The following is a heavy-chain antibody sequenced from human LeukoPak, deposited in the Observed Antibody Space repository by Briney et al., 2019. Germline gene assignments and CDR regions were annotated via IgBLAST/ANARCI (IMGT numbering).Heavy chain of an antibody. CDR3: ARESTKLTHPYFDY. CDR1: GGSINTHY. V-gene: IGHV4-59*11. CDR2: IYYTGST. D-gene: IGHD1-1*01. J-gene: IGHJ4*02. Sequence: SETLSLTCTVSGGSINTHYWTWFRQPPGKGLEWIGYIYYTGSTSFNSSLKSRVSLSIDTSKNQFSLKVNSVTTADTAVYYCARESTKLTHPYFDYWGQGILVTVSS.